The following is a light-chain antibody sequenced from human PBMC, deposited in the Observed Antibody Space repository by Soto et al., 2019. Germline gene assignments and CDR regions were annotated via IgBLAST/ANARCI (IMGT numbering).Light chain of an antibody. CDR2: EVS. V-gene: IGLV2-14*01. CDR1: SGDVGGYKY. CDR3: SSYTSFYTWV. J-gene: IGLJ3*02. Sequence: QSALTQPASVSGSPGQSITTSCTGTSGDVGGYKYVSWYQQHPGKAPQVLIYEVSNRPSGVSNRFSGSKSGNTASLTISGLQADDEADYYCSSYTSFYTWVFGGGTKLTVL.